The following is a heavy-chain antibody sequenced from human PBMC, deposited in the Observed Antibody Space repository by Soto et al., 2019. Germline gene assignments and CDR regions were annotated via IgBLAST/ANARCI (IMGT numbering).Heavy chain of an antibody. CDR1: GGTFSSYA. J-gene: IGHJ6*02. CDR2: IIPIFGTA. Sequence: QVQLVQSGAEVKKPGSSVKVSCKASGGTFSSYAISWVRQAPGQGLEWMGGIIPIFGTANYAQKFQGRVTITADEATSTAYMERSSLRSEDTAVYYCARDGVKFRVVTNYYYGMDVWGQGTTVTVSS. CDR3: ARDGVKFRVVTNYYYGMDV. D-gene: IGHD3-3*01. V-gene: IGHV1-69*12.